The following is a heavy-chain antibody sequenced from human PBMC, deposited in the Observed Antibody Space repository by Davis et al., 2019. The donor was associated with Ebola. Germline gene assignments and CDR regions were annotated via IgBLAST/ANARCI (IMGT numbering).Heavy chain of an antibody. CDR3: AREDIVVVVASPSDNYYYDMDV. Sequence: AASVKVSCKASGYTFTSYYMHWVRQAPGQGLEWMGIINPSGGSTSYAQKFQGRVTMTRDTSTSTVYMELSSLRSEDTAVYYCAREDIVVVVASPSDNYYYDMDVWGQGTTVTVSS. D-gene: IGHD2-15*01. J-gene: IGHJ6*02. V-gene: IGHV1-46*01. CDR1: GYTFTSYY. CDR2: INPSGGST.